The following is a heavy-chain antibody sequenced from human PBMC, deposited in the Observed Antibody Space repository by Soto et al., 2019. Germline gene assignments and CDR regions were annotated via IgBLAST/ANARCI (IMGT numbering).Heavy chain of an antibody. J-gene: IGHJ6*03. Sequence: ASVKVSCKASGYTFTSYAMHWVRQAPGQRLEWMGWINAGNGNTKYSQKFQGRVTITRDTSASTAYMELSSLRSEDTAVYYCARTMVRGVKVYYYMDVWGKGTTVTVSS. CDR2: INAGNGNT. CDR3: ARTMVRGVKVYYYMDV. CDR1: GYTFTSYA. D-gene: IGHD3-10*01. V-gene: IGHV1-3*01.